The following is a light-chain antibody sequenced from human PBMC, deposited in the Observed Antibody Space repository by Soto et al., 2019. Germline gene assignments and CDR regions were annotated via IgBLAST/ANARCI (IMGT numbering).Light chain of an antibody. J-gene: IGKJ1*01. CDR3: QQYNNWLWT. V-gene: IGKV3-15*01. CDR2: GAS. Sequence: IVMTQSPATLSVSPGERATLSCRASQSVSSNLAWYQQKPGQAPRLLIYGASTRATGIPARFSGSRSGTEFTLTISSLQSEDFAVYYCQQYNNWLWTFGQGTKVDIK. CDR1: QSVSSN.